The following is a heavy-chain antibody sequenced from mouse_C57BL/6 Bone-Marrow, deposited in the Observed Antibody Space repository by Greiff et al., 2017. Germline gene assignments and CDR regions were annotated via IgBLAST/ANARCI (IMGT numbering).Heavy chain of an antibody. CDR1: GFTFSSYA. Sequence: EVKVVESGGGLVKPGGSLKLSCAASGFTFSSYAMSWVRQTPEKRLEWVATISDGGSYTYYPDNVKGRFTISRDNAKNNLYLQMSHLKSEDTAVYYGARDDYGTLYYFDYWGQGTTLTVSS. CDR3: ARDDYGTLYYFDY. D-gene: IGHD1-1*01. CDR2: ISDGGSYT. V-gene: IGHV5-4*01. J-gene: IGHJ2*01.